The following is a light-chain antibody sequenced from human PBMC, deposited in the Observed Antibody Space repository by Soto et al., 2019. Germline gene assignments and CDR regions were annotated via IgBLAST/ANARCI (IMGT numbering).Light chain of an antibody. CDR3: QQRSNGIT. Sequence: EIVLTQSPATLSLSPGERATLSCRASQSVSSYLAWSQQKPGQAPRLLIYDASNRATGIPARFSGSGSGTDFTLTISSLEPEDFAVYYCQQRSNGITFGQGTRLE. J-gene: IGKJ5*01. CDR1: QSVSSY. V-gene: IGKV3-11*01. CDR2: DAS.